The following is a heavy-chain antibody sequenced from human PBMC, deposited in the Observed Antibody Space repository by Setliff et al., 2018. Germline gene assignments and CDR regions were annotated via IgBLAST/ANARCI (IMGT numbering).Heavy chain of an antibody. Sequence: LSLTCTVYGGSLSDYYWSWIRQPPGKGLEWIVEINHSGSTNYSPSLKSRVTISADMSKNQLSLKLSSVTAADTAAYYCRFWDGSYNNDYWGQGTVVTVSS. CDR2: INHSGST. CDR3: RFWDGSYNNDY. V-gene: IGHV4-34*01. J-gene: IGHJ4*02. CDR1: GGSLSDYY. D-gene: IGHD3-3*01.